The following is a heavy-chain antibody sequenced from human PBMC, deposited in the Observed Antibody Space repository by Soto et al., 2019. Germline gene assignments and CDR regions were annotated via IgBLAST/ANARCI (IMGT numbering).Heavy chain of an antibody. J-gene: IGHJ6*02. Sequence: PVGSLRLSCAASGFTFSSYSMNWVRQAPGKGLEWVSSISSSSYIYYADSVKGRFTISRDNAKNSLYLQMNSLRGEDTAVYYCARMGVLRFFDGLLYCFYYYYGLDVWGQGTTVTVSS. CDR3: ARMGVLRFFDGLLYCFYYYYGLDV. CDR1: GFTFSSYS. V-gene: IGHV3-21*01. CDR2: ISSSSYI. D-gene: IGHD3-9*01.